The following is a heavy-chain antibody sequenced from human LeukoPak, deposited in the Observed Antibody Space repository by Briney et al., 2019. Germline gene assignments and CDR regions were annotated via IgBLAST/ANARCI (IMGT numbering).Heavy chain of an antibody. CDR3: AKGKWLLPKDAFDI. CDR1: GFTFGDYA. D-gene: IGHD3-22*01. CDR2: ISGSGGST. V-gene: IGHV3-23*01. Sequence: GGSLRLSCTASGFTFGDYAMTWVRQAPGKGLEWVSAISGSGGSTYYADSVKGRFTISRDNSKNTLYLQMNSLRAEDTAVYYCAKGKWLLPKDAFDIWGQGTMVTVSS. J-gene: IGHJ3*02.